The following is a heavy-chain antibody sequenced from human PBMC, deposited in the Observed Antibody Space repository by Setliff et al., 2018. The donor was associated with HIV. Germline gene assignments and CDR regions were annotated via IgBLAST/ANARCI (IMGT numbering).Heavy chain of an antibody. CDR1: GFTFTTYW. CDR2: INSDGSST. V-gene: IGHV3-74*01. J-gene: IGHJ6*02. CDR3: ARDWSYAMDV. Sequence: GGSLRLSCAASGFTFTTYWMHWVRQAPGKGLVWVSYINSDGSSTSYADSVKGRFTISRDNAKNTLYLQMNILRAEDTGVYYCARDWSYAMDVWGQGTTVTVSS.